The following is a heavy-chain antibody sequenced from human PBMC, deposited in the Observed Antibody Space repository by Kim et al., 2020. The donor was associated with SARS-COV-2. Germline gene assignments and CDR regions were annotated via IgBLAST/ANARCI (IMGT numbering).Heavy chain of an antibody. V-gene: IGHV5-51*01. CDR1: GYSFTSYW. J-gene: IGHJ3*02. CDR2: IYPGDSDT. D-gene: IGHD3-9*01. CDR3: ARRSSWILTGYYSSWGNAFDI. Sequence: GESLKISCKGSGYSFTSYWIGWVRQMPGKGLEWMGIIYPGDSDTRYSPSFQGQVTISADKSISTAYLQWSSLKASDTAMYYCARRSSWILTGYYSSWGNAFDIWGQGTMVTVSS.